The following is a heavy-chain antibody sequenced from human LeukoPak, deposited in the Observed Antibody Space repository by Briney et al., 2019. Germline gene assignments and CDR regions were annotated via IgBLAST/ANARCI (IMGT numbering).Heavy chain of an antibody. CDR2: IRYDGSSK. Sequence: GGSLRLSCAASGFTFSSYGMHWVRQAPGKGLEWVAFIRYDGSSKYYADSVKGRFTISRDNSKNTLYLQMSSLRSEDTAVYYCARGRSLAVGGILGYWGQGTLVTVSS. CDR3: ARGRSLAVGGILGY. D-gene: IGHD6-19*01. J-gene: IGHJ4*02. V-gene: IGHV3-30*02. CDR1: GFTFSSYG.